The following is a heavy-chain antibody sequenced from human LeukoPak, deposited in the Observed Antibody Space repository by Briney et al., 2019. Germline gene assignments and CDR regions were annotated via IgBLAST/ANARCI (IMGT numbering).Heavy chain of an antibody. Sequence: GGSLRLSCAASGFTFSSYWMSWVRQAPGKGLEWVANIKQDGSEKYYVDSVKGRFTISRDNAKNSLYLQMNSLRAEDTAVYYCAREGGPRGYSYGALDYWGQGTLVTVSS. CDR1: GFTFSSYW. J-gene: IGHJ4*02. D-gene: IGHD5-18*01. CDR2: IKQDGSEK. V-gene: IGHV3-7*01. CDR3: AREGGPRGYSYGALDY.